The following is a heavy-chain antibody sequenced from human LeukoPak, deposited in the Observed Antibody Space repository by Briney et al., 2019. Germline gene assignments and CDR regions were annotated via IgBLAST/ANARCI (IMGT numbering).Heavy chain of an antibody. J-gene: IGHJ4*02. D-gene: IGHD3-3*01. CDR2: IKQDGSEK. CDR3: ARMYYDFWSGYYQDY. CDR1: GFTFSNYW. V-gene: IGHV3-7*03. Sequence: GGSLRLSXAASGFTFSNYWMSWVRQAPGKGLEWVANIKQDGSEKYYVDSVRGRFTISRDNAKNSLYLQMNSLRADDTAVYYCARMYYDFWSGYYQDYWGQGTLVTVSS.